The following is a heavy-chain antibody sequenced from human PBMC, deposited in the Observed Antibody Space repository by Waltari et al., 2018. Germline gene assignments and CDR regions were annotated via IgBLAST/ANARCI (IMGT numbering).Heavy chain of an antibody. Sequence: QITLKESGPRLVKPTQTLTLTCTFSGFSLSTGGVGVGWIRQPPGRALEWLALIYWNDDKRYSPSLKSRLTIAKDTSRNQVVLRMTNMHPVDTGTYYCAHLFSSTWYEGPFDFWGQGTLVTVSS. CDR1: GFSLSTGGVG. J-gene: IGHJ4*02. CDR2: IYWNDDK. CDR3: AHLFSSTWYEGPFDF. V-gene: IGHV2-5*01. D-gene: IGHD6-13*01.